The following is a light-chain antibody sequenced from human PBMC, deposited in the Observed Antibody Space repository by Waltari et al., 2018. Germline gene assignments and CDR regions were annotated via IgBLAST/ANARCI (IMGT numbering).Light chain of an antibody. J-gene: IGKJ1*01. CDR2: AAS. CDR1: QSIGKY. CDR3: QNHERLPAT. Sequence: CRAWQSIGKYLVCYQQRPGQAPRLLIYAASTRATGIPDRFSGSGYGTDFSLTISRLEPEDFAVYYCQNHERLPATFGEGTKVEIK. V-gene: IGKV3-20*01.